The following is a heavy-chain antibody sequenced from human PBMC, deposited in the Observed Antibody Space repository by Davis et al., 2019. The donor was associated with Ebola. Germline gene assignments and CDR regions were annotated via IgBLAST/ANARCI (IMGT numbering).Heavy chain of an antibody. CDR3: ARDVEQYLVSAFDI. Sequence: GESLKIPCAASGFIFSSYAMHWVRQAPGKGLEWVALISYDGSIKYYADSVKGRFTISSDNSKNTLSLQMNSLRAEDTAVYYCARDVEQYLVSAFDIWGQGTMVTVSS. V-gene: IGHV3-30*04. J-gene: IGHJ3*02. D-gene: IGHD6-13*01. CDR2: ISYDGSIK. CDR1: GFIFSSYA.